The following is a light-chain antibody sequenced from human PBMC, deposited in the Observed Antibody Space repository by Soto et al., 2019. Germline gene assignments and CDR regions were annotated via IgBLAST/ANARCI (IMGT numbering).Light chain of an antibody. V-gene: IGKV2-28*01. Sequence: DIVMTQSPLSLPVTPGEPASISCRSSQSLLHSNGYNYLDWYLQKPGQSPQLLIYLGSSRASGVPYRFSGSGSGTDFTLTISRVEAEDVGVYYCMQALQTPWTFGQGTKLEIK. CDR3: MQALQTPWT. CDR1: QSLLHSNGYNY. J-gene: IGKJ2*02. CDR2: LGS.